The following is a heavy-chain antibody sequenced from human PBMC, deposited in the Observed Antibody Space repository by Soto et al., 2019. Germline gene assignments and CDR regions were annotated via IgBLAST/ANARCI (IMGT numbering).Heavy chain of an antibody. Sequence: SETLSLTCTVSGGSISSYYWSWIRQPPGKGLEWIGYIYYSGSTNYNPSLKSRVTISVDTSKNQFSLKLSSVTAADTAVYYCARDIAEKYYDILTGYPVLFMDVWGKGTTVTVSS. CDR3: ARDIAEKYYDILTGYPVLFMDV. V-gene: IGHV4-59*01. J-gene: IGHJ6*03. CDR2: IYYSGST. D-gene: IGHD3-9*01. CDR1: GGSISSYY.